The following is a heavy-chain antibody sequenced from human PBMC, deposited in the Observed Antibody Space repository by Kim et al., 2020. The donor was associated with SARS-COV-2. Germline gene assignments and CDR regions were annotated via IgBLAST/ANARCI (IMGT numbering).Heavy chain of an antibody. J-gene: IGHJ4*02. CDR3: ASRVYYGSGSYYRDDDY. V-gene: IGHV4-34*01. CDR2: INHSGST. CDR1: GGSFSGYY. D-gene: IGHD3-10*01. Sequence: SETLSLTCAVYGGSFSGYYWSWIRQPPGKGLEWIGEINHSGSTNYNPSLKSRVTISVDTSKNQFSLKLSSVTAADTAVYYCASRVYYGSGSYYRDDDYWGQGTLVTVSS.